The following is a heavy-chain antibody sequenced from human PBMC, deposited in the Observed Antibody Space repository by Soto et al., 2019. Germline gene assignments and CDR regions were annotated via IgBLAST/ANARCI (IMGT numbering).Heavy chain of an antibody. CDR1: GGSISSGGYY. CDR2: IYYSGST. CDR3: ARATPFGSSGWFSYYFDY. Sequence: TLSLTCTVSGGSISSGGYYWIWIRQHPGKGLEWIGYIYYSGSTYYNPSLKSRVTISVDTSKNQFSLKLSSVTAADTAVYYCARATPFGSSGWFSYYFDYWGQGTLVTVSS. J-gene: IGHJ4*02. D-gene: IGHD6-19*01. V-gene: IGHV4-31*03.